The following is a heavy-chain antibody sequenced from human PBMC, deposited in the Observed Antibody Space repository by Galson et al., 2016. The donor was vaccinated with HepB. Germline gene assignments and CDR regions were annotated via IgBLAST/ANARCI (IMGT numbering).Heavy chain of an antibody. CDR2: INPNGGRT. V-gene: IGHV1-46*01. D-gene: IGHD4-11*01. CDR3: ARDVQFRFDY. CDR1: GYSFTTSY. J-gene: IGHJ4*02. Sequence: SVKVSCKASGYSFTTSYMHWVRQTPGQGLEWMGMINPNGGRTRHPQKFQGRVTMTRDTSTSTVYMDLNSLRSEDTAVYYCARDVQFRFDYWGQGTLVTVSS.